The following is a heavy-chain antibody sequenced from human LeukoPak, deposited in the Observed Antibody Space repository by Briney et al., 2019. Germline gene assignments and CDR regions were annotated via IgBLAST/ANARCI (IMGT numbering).Heavy chain of an antibody. CDR3: ARRSGSLGDY. V-gene: IGHV3-30-3*01. D-gene: IGHD1-26*01. Sequence: PGGSLRLSCAASGFTFSSYAMHWVRQAPGKGLEWVAVISYDGSNKYYADSVKGRFTISRDNSKNTLYLQMNSLRAEDTAVYYCARRSGSLGDYWGQGTLVTVSS. CDR2: ISYDGSNK. J-gene: IGHJ4*02. CDR1: GFTFSSYA.